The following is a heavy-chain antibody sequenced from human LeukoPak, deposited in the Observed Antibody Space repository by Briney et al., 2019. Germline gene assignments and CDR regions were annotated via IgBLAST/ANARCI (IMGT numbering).Heavy chain of an antibody. CDR3: AADPQWEPTVFAFDI. Sequence: GTSVKVSCKASGFTFTSSAMRWVRQAHGQRLEWIGWIVVGSGNTNYAQKFQERVTITRDMSTSTAYMELSSLRSEDTAVYYCAADPQWEPTVFAFDIWGQGTMVTVSS. V-gene: IGHV1-58*02. CDR2: IVVGSGNT. D-gene: IGHD1-26*01. J-gene: IGHJ3*02. CDR1: GFTFTSSA.